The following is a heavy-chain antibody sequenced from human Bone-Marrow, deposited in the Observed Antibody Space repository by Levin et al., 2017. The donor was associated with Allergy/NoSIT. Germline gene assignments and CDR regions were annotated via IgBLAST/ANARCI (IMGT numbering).Heavy chain of an antibody. CDR3: ARDPRDTVTTNYYYYMDV. J-gene: IGHJ6*03. V-gene: IGHV3-48*02. CDR2: ISSSSSTI. CDR1: GFTFSSYS. D-gene: IGHD4-17*01. Sequence: QAGGSLRLSCAASGFTFSSYSMNWVRQAPGKGLGWVSYISSSSSTIYYADSVKGRFTISRDNAKNSLYLQMNSLRDEDTAVYYCARDPRDTVTTNYYYYMDVWGKGTTVTVSS.